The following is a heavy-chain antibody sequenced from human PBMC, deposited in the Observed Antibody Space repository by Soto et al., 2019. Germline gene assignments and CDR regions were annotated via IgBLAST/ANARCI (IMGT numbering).Heavy chain of an antibody. V-gene: IGHV5-51*01. CDR2: INPGDSET. Sequence: GESLKISCEGSGYIFINYWIGWVRQMPGKGLEWMGIINPGDSETRYSPSFQGQVTISADKSISTAYLQWSSLKASDTAMYYCARATLSNYYYYYGMDVWGQGTTVTASS. CDR3: ARATLSNYYYYYGMDV. J-gene: IGHJ6*02. D-gene: IGHD1-26*01. CDR1: GYIFINYW.